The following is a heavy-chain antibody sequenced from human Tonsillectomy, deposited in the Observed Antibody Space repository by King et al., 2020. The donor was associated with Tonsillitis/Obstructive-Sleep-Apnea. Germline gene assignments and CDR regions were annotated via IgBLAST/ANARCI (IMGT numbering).Heavy chain of an antibody. Sequence: QLQESGPGLVKPSETLSLTCTVSGGSISSSSYYWGWIRQPPGKGLEWIGSIYYSGSTYYNPSLKSRVTISVDTSKNQFPLKLSSVTAADTAVYYCARIPRLRGNYWYFDLWGRGTLVTVSS. D-gene: IGHD4-17*01. CDR1: GGSISSSSYY. J-gene: IGHJ2*01. CDR2: IYYSGST. CDR3: ARIPRLRGNYWYFDL. V-gene: IGHV4-39*01.